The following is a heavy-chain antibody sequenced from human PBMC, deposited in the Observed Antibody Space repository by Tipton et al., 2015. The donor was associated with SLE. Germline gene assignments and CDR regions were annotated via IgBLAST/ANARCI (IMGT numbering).Heavy chain of an antibody. CDR3: ARVNTIFGVVIGHDY. CDR1: GFTFDDYA. D-gene: IGHD3-3*01. CDR2: ITWNSGGV. J-gene: IGHJ4*02. Sequence: SLRLSCAASGFTFDDYAMHWARQVPGKGLEWVSGITWNSGGVGYADSVKGRFTISRDNAKNMLYLQMNSLRAEDTAVYYCARVNTIFGVVIGHDYWGQGTLVTVSS. V-gene: IGHV3-9*01.